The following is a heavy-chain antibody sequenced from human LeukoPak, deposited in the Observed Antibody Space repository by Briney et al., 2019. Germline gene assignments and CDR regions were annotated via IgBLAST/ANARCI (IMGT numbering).Heavy chain of an antibody. V-gene: IGHV4-59*01. CDR3: ARVINDILTGSLYYGMDV. D-gene: IGHD3-9*01. Sequence: SEALSLTCTVSGGSISSYYWSWIRQPPGKGLEWIGYIYYSGSTNYNPSLKSRVTISVDTSKNQFSLKPSSVTAADTAVYYCARVINDILTGSLYYGMDVWGQGTTVTVSS. CDR2: IYYSGST. CDR1: GGSISSYY. J-gene: IGHJ6*02.